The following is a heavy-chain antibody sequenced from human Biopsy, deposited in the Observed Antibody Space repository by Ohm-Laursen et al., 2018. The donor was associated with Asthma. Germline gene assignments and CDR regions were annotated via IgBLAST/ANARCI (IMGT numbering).Heavy chain of an antibody. V-gene: IGHV3-30*03. CDR2: VSSDGHNK. CDR3: ARQSGQDYGDSSGFDI. Sequence: SLRLSCAASGFVFSQCGMHWVRQGPGKGLEWVALVSSDGHNKYYEDSVKGRFTISRNNSRNRLYLQINRLTVEDSAVYFCARQSGQDYGDSSGFDIWGQGTKVAVSS. D-gene: IGHD3-22*01. J-gene: IGHJ3*02. CDR1: GFVFSQCG.